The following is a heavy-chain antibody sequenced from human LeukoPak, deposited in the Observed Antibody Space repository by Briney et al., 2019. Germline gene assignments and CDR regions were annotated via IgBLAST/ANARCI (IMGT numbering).Heavy chain of an antibody. J-gene: IGHJ5*02. CDR1: GFTFSSYW. Sequence: PGGSLRLSCAASGFTFSSYWMHWVRHGPGKGLVWVSRIKNDGSSTDYADSVKGRFTISRDNAKNTLYLQMNSLRAEDTAVYYCTRGRLVGAQGVFWFDPWGQGTLVTVSS. V-gene: IGHV3-74*01. D-gene: IGHD1-26*01. CDR3: TRGRLVGAQGVFWFDP. CDR2: IKNDGSST.